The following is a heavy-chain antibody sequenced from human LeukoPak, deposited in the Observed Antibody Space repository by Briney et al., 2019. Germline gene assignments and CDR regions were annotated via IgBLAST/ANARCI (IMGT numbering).Heavy chain of an antibody. D-gene: IGHD2-2*01. CDR2: IYYSGST. CDR3: AREIVVGPVGAFDI. J-gene: IGHJ3*02. V-gene: IGHV4-30-4*08. Sequence: LRLSCAASGFTVSSNYMSWVRQAPGKGLEWIGYIYYSGSTYYNPSLKSRVTISVDTSKNQFSLKLSSVTAADTAVYYCAREIVVGPVGAFDIWGQGTMVTVSS. CDR1: GFTVSSNY.